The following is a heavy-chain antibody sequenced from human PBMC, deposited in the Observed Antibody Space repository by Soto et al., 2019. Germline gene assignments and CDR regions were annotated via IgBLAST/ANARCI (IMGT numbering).Heavy chain of an antibody. J-gene: IGHJ5*02. CDR1: GGSIRSYY. Sequence: SETLSLTCTVSGGSIRSYYWSWIRQPPGKGLEWIGSIYYSGSTYYNPSLKSRVTISVDRSKSQFSLKLSSVTAADTAVYYCARHERGYCSGGSCPQWFDPWGQGSLVTVSS. CDR2: IYYSGST. V-gene: IGHV4-59*05. CDR3: ARHERGYCSGGSCPQWFDP. D-gene: IGHD2-15*01.